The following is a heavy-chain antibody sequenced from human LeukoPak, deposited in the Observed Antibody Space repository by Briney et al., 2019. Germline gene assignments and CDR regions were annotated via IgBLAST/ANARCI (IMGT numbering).Heavy chain of an antibody. V-gene: IGHV3-23*01. CDR1: GFTVSSNS. CDR3: AKSGASPLYHMDV. Sequence: GSLRLSSTVSGFTVSSNSMSWVRQAPGRGLEWVSGITGSSGTAYYAGSVKGRFTISRDDSKNTLYLQMSSLRVDDTAIYYCAKSGASPLYHMDVWGKGATVTVSS. J-gene: IGHJ6*03. CDR2: ITGSSGTA. D-gene: IGHD1-26*01.